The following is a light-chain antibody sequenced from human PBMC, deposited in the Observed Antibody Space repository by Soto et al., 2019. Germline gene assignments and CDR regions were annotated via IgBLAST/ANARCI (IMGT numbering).Light chain of an antibody. V-gene: IGKV3-15*01. CDR2: DAS. CDR1: QSISSY. CDR3: QQYNNWPRT. J-gene: IGKJ1*01. Sequence: EVVLTQSPDTLSLPPGERATLSCRASQSISSYLAWYQQKPGQAPRLLIYDASTRATGIPARFSGSGSGTEFTLTISSLQSEDFAVYYCQQYNNWPRTFGQGTKVDI.